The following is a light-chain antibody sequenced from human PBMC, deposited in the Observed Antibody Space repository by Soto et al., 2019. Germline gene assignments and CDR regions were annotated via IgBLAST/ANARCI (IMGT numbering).Light chain of an antibody. Sequence: DIQMTQSPSTLSAYVGDRVTITCRASQSISRWLAWYQQKPGKAPNLLIYMASVSASGVPPRFSGSGSGTEFTLTISSLQPDDSATYYCQEYDSFWTFGQGTKVEIK. CDR1: QSISRW. V-gene: IGKV1-5*03. CDR3: QEYDSFWT. CDR2: MAS. J-gene: IGKJ1*01.